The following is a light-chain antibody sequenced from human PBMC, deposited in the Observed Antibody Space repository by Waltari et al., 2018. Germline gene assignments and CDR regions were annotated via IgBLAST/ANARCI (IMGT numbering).Light chain of an antibody. CDR1: KSISTY. Sequence: DIQRTQSPSSRSASAGDRVTTTCRASKSISTYLNCDQQKPGKAPKFLIHSASSFQSGFPSRFSGRGFVTDFTLTIDGLQPEYFATYYCQQTASDPLTFGQGTKVEI. CDR3: QQTASDPLT. V-gene: IGKV1-39*01. J-gene: IGKJ1*01. CDR2: SAS.